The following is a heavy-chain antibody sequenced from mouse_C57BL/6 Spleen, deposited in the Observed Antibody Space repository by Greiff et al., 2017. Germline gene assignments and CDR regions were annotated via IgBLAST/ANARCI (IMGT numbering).Heavy chain of an antibody. V-gene: IGHV1-15*01. CDR1: GYTFTDYE. CDR2: IDPETGGT. D-gene: IGHD3-1*01. CDR3: TRGAIRFDY. Sequence: VHLVESGAELVRPGASVTLSCKASGYTFTDYEMHWVKQTPVHGLEWIGAIDPETGGTAYNQKFKGKAILTADKSSSTAYMELRSLTSEDSAVYYCTRGAIRFDYWGQGTTLTVSS. J-gene: IGHJ2*01.